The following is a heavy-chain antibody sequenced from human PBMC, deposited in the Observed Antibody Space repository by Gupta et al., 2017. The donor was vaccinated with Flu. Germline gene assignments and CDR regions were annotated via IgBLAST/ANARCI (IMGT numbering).Heavy chain of an antibody. J-gene: IGHJ6*02. D-gene: IGHD1-1*01. V-gene: IGHV3-48*03. CDR2: ISSSGSTI. Sequence: VQLVESGGGLVQPGGSLRLSCAASGFTFSSYEMNWVRQAPGKGLEWVSYISSSGSTIYYADSVKGRFTISRDNAKNSLYLQMNSLRAEDTAVYYCARRTEKYYYYGMDVWGQGTTVTVSS. CDR3: ARRTEKYYYYGMDV. CDR1: GFTFSSYE.